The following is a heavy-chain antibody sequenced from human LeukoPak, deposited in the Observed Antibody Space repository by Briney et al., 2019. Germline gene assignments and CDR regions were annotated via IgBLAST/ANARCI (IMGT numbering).Heavy chain of an antibody. CDR2: ISGSGGST. CDR3: AKDPADCSGGSCSPEAYFDY. D-gene: IGHD2-15*01. J-gene: IGHJ4*02. CDR1: GFTFSSYA. V-gene: IGHV3-23*01. Sequence: AGGSLRLXCAASGFTFSSYAMSWVRQAPGKGLEWVSAISGSGGSTYYADSVKGRFTISRDNSKNTLYLQMNSLRAEDTAVYYCAKDPADCSGGSCSPEAYFDYWGQGTLVTVSS.